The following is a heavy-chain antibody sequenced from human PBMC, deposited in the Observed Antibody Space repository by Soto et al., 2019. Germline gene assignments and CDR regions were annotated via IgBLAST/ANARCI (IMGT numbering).Heavy chain of an antibody. D-gene: IGHD1-7*01. J-gene: IGHJ6*02. CDR3: ARGGSGNYGSGGYYYYAMDV. CDR2: FIPIYGTA. Sequence: QVQLVQSGAEVKKPGSSVKVSCTASGGTFNSYAINWVRQAPGQGPEWMGAFIPIYGTANYAQGFQGRVTRTADESMTTGYMDLSSLRSEDRALYYCARGGSGNYGSGGYYYYAMDVWGQGTTVTVSS. CDR1: GGTFNSYA. V-gene: IGHV1-69*01.